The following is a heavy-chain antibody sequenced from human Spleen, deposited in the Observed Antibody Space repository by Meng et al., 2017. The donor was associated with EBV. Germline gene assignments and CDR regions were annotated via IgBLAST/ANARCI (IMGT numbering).Heavy chain of an antibody. Sequence: VQLRESGPGLVRPSGTLSLTCTVSGGSSSGYYWYSWVRQPPGKGLEWIGEIYHSGRTNYNPSLKSRATISADKSETQFSLNLKSVTAADTAVYYCARGRGGYYIFDYWGQGTLVTVSS. J-gene: IGHJ4*02. CDR3: ARGRGGYYIFDY. CDR2: IYHSGRT. V-gene: IGHV4-4*02. D-gene: IGHD3-22*01. CDR1: GGSSSGYYW.